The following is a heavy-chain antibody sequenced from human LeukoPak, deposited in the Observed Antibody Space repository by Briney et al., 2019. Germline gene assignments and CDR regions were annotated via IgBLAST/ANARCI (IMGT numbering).Heavy chain of an antibody. D-gene: IGHD6-13*01. V-gene: IGHV3-7*03. Sequence: PGGSLRLSCAASGFTFNTYRMIWVRQAPGKGLDWVANINQDGSVRYYVASVKGRFTISRDNAKNSLYLQMNSLRAEDTAVYYCATDIAAAGPFDYWGQGTLVTVSS. CDR2: INQDGSVR. CDR1: GFTFNTYR. CDR3: ATDIAAAGPFDY. J-gene: IGHJ4*02.